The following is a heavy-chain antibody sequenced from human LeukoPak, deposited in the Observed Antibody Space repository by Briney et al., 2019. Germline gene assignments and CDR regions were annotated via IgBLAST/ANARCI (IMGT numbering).Heavy chain of an antibody. CDR2: INSDGSSI. V-gene: IGHV3-74*03. CDR1: GFTFSSHW. CDR3: AREGRVSGYDFDC. D-gene: IGHD5-12*01. J-gene: IGHJ4*02. Sequence: GGSLRLSCAASGFTFSSHWMHWVRQAPRKGLVWVSRINSDGSSITYADSVKGRFTISRDNAKNTLYLQMNSLRVEDTAVYYCAREGRVSGYDFDCWGQGTLVTVSS.